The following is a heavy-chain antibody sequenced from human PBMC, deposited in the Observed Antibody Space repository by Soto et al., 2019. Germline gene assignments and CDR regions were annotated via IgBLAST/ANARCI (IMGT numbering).Heavy chain of an antibody. Sequence: EVQLVESGGGLVQPGGSLRLSCAASGFTFSSYWMSWVRQAPGKGLEWVANIKQDGSEKYYVDSVKGRFTISRDNAKNSLYLQMNSLRAEDTAVYYCARFRFLNNPGPDWFDPWGQGTLVTVSS. CDR2: IKQDGSEK. CDR3: ARFRFLNNPGPDWFDP. CDR1: GFTFSSYW. V-gene: IGHV3-7*05. D-gene: IGHD1-20*01. J-gene: IGHJ5*02.